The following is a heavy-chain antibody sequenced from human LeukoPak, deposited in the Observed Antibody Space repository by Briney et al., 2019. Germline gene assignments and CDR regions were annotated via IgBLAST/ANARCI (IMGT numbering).Heavy chain of an antibody. Sequence: GGSLRLSCAASGFTFSSYTMNWVRQAPGKGLEWVSSISSSYSYVYYADSVKGRFTISRDNSKNTLYLQMNSLRAEDTAVYYCAKPTGIGAYYYYYYMDVWGKETTVTVSS. V-gene: IGHV3-21*04. CDR1: GFTFSSYT. J-gene: IGHJ6*03. CDR3: AKPTGIGAYYYYYYMDV. CDR2: ISSSYSYV. D-gene: IGHD1-14*01.